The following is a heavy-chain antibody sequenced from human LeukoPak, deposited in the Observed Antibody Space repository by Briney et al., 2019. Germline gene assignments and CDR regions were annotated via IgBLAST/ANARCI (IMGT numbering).Heavy chain of an antibody. Sequence: PGGSLRLSCAASGFTFDDYGMSWVRQAPGKGLEWVSGINWNGGSTGYADSVKGRFTISRDNAKNSLYLQMNSLRAEDTAVYYCAREVKRLPSITMIVVVRPDDAFDIWGQGTMVTVSS. CDR3: AREVKRLPSITMIVVVRPDDAFDI. D-gene: IGHD3-22*01. CDR2: INWNGGST. V-gene: IGHV3-20*04. CDR1: GFTFDDYG. J-gene: IGHJ3*02.